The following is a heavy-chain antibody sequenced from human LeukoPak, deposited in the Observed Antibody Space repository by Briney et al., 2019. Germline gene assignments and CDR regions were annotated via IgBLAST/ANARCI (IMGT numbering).Heavy chain of an antibody. CDR1: GGSFSGYY. J-gene: IGHJ4*02. Sequence: PSETLSLTCAVYGGSFSGYYWSWIRQPPGKGLEWIGEINHSGSTNYNPSLKSRVTIAVDTSKNQFSLKRSAVTAADTAVYYCARLGVSSGWYGGDYWGQGTLVTVSS. D-gene: IGHD6-19*01. CDR2: INHSGST. V-gene: IGHV4-34*01. CDR3: ARLGVSSGWYGGDY.